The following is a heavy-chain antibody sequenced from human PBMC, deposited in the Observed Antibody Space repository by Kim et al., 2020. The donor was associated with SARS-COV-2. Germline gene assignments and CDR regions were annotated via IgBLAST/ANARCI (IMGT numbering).Heavy chain of an antibody. D-gene: IGHD2-15*01. Sequence: SETLSLTCTVSGGSISSGSYYWSWIRQPAGKGLEWIGRIYTSGSTNYNPSLKSRVTISVDTSKNQFSLKLSSVTAADTAVYYCARAPIGYYGMDVWGQGTTVTVSS. CDR1: GGSISSGSYY. CDR2: IYTSGST. CDR3: ARAPIGYYGMDV. J-gene: IGHJ6*02. V-gene: IGHV4-61*02.